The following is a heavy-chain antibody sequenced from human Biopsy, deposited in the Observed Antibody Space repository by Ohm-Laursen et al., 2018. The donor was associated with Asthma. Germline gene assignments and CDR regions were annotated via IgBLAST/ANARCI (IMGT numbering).Heavy chain of an antibody. V-gene: IGHV4-39*01. CDR1: GGSISSNFHY. Sequence: TLSLTCTVSGGSISSNFHYWGWIRQPPGKRLEGSGNIYKSGQVYYNLSLKSRVTISVDASKNQFSLQLRSVTAADTAVYYCARQKLVAAEGPFDMWGQGTMVIVSS. CDR3: ARQKLVAAEGPFDM. J-gene: IGHJ3*02. CDR2: IYKSGQV. D-gene: IGHD1-26*01.